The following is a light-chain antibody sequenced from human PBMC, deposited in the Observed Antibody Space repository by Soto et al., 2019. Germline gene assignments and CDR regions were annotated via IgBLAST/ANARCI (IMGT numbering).Light chain of an antibody. CDR3: KSYAGSNTYV. CDR2: EVV. V-gene: IGLV2-8*01. J-gene: IGLJ1*01. CDR1: KNDIGVYDF. Sequence: ALTRPPSASGSPGQSVTISCTGTKNDIGVYDFVSWYQHHPGKAPRLIIYEVVQRPSGVPDRFSGSKSGNTASLTVSGLQAADEADYFCKSYAGSNTYVFGSGTKV.